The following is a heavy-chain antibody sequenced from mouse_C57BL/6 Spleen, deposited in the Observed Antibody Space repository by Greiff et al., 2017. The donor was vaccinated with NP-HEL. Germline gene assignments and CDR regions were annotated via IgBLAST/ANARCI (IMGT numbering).Heavy chain of an antibody. CDR2: IDPSDSYT. J-gene: IGHJ1*03. V-gene: IGHV1-69*01. CDR3: ARRYGNYEYFDV. Sequence: QVQLQQPGAELVMPGASVKLSCKASGYTFTSYWMHWVKQRPGQGLEWIGEIDPSDSYTNYNQKFKGKSTLTVDKSSSTAYMQLSSLTSEDSAVYYCARRYGNYEYFDVWGTGTTVTVSS. CDR1: GYTFTSYW. D-gene: IGHD2-10*02.